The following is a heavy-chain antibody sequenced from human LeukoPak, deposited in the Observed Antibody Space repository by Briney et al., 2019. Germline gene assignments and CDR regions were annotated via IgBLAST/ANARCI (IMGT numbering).Heavy chain of an antibody. J-gene: IGHJ6*03. CDR3: AREGPYDFWSGFRYYYYMDV. D-gene: IGHD3-3*01. V-gene: IGHV4-38-2*02. CDR2: IYHSGST. Sequence: SETLSLTCAVSGYSISSGYYWGWIRQPPGKGLEWIGSIYHSGSTYYNPSLKSRVTISVDTSKNQFSLKLSSVTAADTAVYYCAREGPYDFWSGFRYYYYMDVWGKGTMVTVSS. CDR1: GYSISSGYY.